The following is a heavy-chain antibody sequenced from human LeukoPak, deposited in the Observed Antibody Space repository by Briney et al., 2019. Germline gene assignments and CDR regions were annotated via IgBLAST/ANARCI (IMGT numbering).Heavy chain of an antibody. CDR2: ISAYNGNT. D-gene: IGHD3-9*01. Sequence: ASVTVSCQPSGYTFTSYGISWVRQAPGQGLEWMGWISAYNGNTNFAQKLQGRVTMTTDTSTSIAYMDLRSLRSDDTAVYYCARDQAATNTQVRFCLDWGQGTLVTVSS. J-gene: IGHJ4*02. CDR3: ARDQAATNTQVRFCLD. V-gene: IGHV1-18*01. CDR1: GYTFTSYG.